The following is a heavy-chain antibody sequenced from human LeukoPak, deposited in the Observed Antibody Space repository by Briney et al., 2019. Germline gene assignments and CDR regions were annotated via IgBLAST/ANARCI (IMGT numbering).Heavy chain of an antibody. J-gene: IGHJ6*03. CDR3: AKSGVLDSYYSMDV. CDR2: ISSSSRYI. Sequence: GGSLRLSCTGSGFTFSSYSMNWVRQAPGKGLEWVSSISSSSRYIYYADSVKGRFTISRDNARNSLLLQMTSLRAEDTAVYYCAKSGVLDSYYSMDVWGKGTTVTVSS. CDR1: GFTFSSYS. D-gene: IGHD3-10*01. V-gene: IGHV3-21*01.